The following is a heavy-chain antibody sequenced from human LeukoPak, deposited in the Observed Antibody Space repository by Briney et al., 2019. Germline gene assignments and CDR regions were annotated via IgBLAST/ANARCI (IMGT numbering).Heavy chain of an antibody. J-gene: IGHJ4*02. V-gene: IGHV3-21*01. D-gene: IGHD2-21*02. CDR2: ISSSSSYI. CDR1: GFTFSSYS. CDR3: ARESYCGGHCYPRYFDY. Sequence: PGGSLRLSCAASGFTFSSYSMNWVRQAPGKGLEWVSSISSSSSYIYYADSVKGRFTISRDNAKNSLYLQMNSLRAEDTAVYYCARESYCGGHCYPRYFDYWGQGTLVTVSS.